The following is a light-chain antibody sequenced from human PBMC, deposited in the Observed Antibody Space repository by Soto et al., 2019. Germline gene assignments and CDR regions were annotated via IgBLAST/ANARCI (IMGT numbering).Light chain of an antibody. J-gene: IGKJ5*01. Sequence: EIVMTQSPATLSVSPGERATLSCRASQSVSSNLAWYQQKPGQAPRILIYGASTRATGIPARFSGSGSGTEFTLTISSLQAEDFAVYYCQQYNNWLLITFGQGTRLEIK. CDR3: QQYNNWLLIT. CDR2: GAS. V-gene: IGKV3-15*01. CDR1: QSVSSN.